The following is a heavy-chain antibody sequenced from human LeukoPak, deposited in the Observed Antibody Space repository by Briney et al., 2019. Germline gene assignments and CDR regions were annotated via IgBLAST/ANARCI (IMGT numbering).Heavy chain of an antibody. D-gene: IGHD5-12*01. CDR2: ISSSSSYT. V-gene: IGHV3-11*06. Sequence: AGGSLRLSCAASGFTFSDYYMSWIRQAPGKGLEWVPYISSSSSYTNYADSVKGRFTISRDNAKNSLYLQMNSLRAEDTAVYYCARLGWATAPLDYWGQGTLVTVSS. J-gene: IGHJ4*02. CDR3: ARLGWATAPLDY. CDR1: GFTFSDYY.